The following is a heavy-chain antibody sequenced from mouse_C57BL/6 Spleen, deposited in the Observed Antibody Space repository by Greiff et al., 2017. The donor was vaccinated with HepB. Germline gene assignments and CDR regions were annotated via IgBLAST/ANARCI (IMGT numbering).Heavy chain of an antibody. J-gene: IGHJ2*01. CDR1: GFTFTDYY. D-gene: IGHD1-1*01. Sequence: EVKLMESGGGLVQPGGSLRLSCAASGFTFTDYYLSWVRQPSGKALEWLGFIRNKANGYTTEYSASVKGRFTISRDNSQSILYLQMNALRAEDSATYYCARSLYYYGSSYFDYWGQGTTRTVSS. CDR2: IRNKANGYTT. CDR3: ARSLYYYGSSYFDY. V-gene: IGHV7-3*01.